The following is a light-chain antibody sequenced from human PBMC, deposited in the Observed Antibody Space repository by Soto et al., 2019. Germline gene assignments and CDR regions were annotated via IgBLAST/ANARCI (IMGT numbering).Light chain of an antibody. CDR1: QSISSW. CDR2: DAS. V-gene: IGKV1-5*02. J-gene: IGKJ1*01. CDR3: QQYNSYPLT. Sequence: DIQMTQSPSTLSASVGDRVTIICRASQSISSWLAWYQQKPGKAPKLLIYDASSLESGVPSRFSGSGSGTEFTRPISSLQPYDFATYYCQQYNSYPLTFGQGTKVEIK.